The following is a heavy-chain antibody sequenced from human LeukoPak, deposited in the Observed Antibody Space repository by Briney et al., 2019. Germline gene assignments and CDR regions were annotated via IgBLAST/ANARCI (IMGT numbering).Heavy chain of an antibody. Sequence: SETLSLTCTVSGGSISSYYWSWIRQPPGKGLEWIGYIYYSGSTNYNPSLKSRVTISVDTSKNQFSLKLSSVTAADTAVYYCARMPDILTGLDSWGQGTLVTVSS. CDR2: IYYSGST. CDR1: GGSISSYY. D-gene: IGHD3-9*01. CDR3: ARMPDILTGLDS. J-gene: IGHJ4*02. V-gene: IGHV4-59*01.